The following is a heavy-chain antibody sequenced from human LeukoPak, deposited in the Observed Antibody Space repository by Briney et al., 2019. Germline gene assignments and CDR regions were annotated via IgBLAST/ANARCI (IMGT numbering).Heavy chain of an antibody. CDR1: GFTFTDFW. D-gene: IGHD6-13*01. CDR2: INRDGSAK. J-gene: IGHJ4*02. Sequence: GGSLRLSCAASGFTFTDFWVNWVRQAPGKGLEWVANINRDGSAKTYVDSVKGRFIISRDNAKNSVYLRMSSLRAEDTAVYYCATAPAAADSFWGQGTLVAVSS. V-gene: IGHV3-7*01. CDR3: ATAPAAADSF.